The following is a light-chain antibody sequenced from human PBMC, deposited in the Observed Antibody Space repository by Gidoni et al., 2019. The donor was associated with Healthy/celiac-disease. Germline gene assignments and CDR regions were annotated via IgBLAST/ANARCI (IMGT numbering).Light chain of an antibody. V-gene: IGKV1-39*01. CDR3: QQSFSTPFT. CDR2: AAS. Sequence: IQMTQSPSSLSASVGDRVTITCLASQSISSYLNWYQQKPGKAPKLLIYAASSRQSGVPSRFSGSGSGTDFTLTISSLQPEDFATYYCQQSFSTPFTFGPXTKVDIK. CDR1: QSISSY. J-gene: IGKJ3*01.